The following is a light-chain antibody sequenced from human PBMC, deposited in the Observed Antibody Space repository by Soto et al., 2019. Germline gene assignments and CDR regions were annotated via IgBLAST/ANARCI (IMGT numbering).Light chain of an antibody. V-gene: IGKV1-39*01. J-gene: IGKJ4*01. Sequence: DKKMTEAPSSLSATAGDRVTVTWRASQTVSSYLNWYQHKPGKAPKLLIYAASSLQSGVPSRFSGSGSGTDFNLTISSLQPEDFATYYCQLRYNTPPTSGGGTKVDTK. CDR2: AAS. CDR1: QTVSSY. CDR3: QLRYNTPPT.